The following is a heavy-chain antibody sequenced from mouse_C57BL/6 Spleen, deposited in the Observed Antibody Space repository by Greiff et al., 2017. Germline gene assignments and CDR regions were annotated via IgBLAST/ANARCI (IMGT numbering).Heavy chain of an antibody. D-gene: IGHD2-2*01. Sequence: VQLQQPGPELVKPGASVKLSCKASGYTFTSYWMHWVKQRPGQGLEWIGNINPSNGGTNYNEKFKSKATLTVDKSSSTAYMQLSSLTSEDSAVYYCARYLYYGYDGGDYAMDYWGQGTSVTVSS. CDR2: INPSNGGT. CDR3: ARYLYYGYDGGDYAMDY. CDR1: GYTFTSYW. J-gene: IGHJ4*01. V-gene: IGHV1-53*01.